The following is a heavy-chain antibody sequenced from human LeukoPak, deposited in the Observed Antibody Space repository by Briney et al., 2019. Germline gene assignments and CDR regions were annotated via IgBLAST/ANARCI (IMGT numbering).Heavy chain of an antibody. V-gene: IGHV5-51*01. J-gene: IGHJ3*02. Sequence: GESLKISCKGSGYSFTSYRIGWVRQMPGKGLEWMGIIYPGDSDTRYSPSFQGQVTISADKSISTAYLQWSSLKASDTAMYYCARPAPLPNYYDSSGYYAPDAFDIWGQGTMVTVSS. CDR3: ARPAPLPNYYDSSGYYAPDAFDI. D-gene: IGHD3-22*01. CDR1: GYSFTSYR. CDR2: IYPGDSDT.